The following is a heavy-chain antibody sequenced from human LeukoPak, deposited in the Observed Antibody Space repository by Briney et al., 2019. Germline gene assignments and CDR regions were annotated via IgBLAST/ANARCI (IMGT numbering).Heavy chain of an antibody. V-gene: IGHV3-30*01. Sequence: PGRSLRLSYVASGFPFSSYSFHWVRQAPGKGLEWVALLSYDGSIKHYADSVKGRFTLSRDNSKSSVYLQMDSLKADDTAVYYCARGVSTWYRIDYWGQGTLVTVSS. CDR3: ARGVSTWYRIDY. D-gene: IGHD6-13*01. J-gene: IGHJ4*02. CDR2: LSYDGSIK. CDR1: GFPFSSYS.